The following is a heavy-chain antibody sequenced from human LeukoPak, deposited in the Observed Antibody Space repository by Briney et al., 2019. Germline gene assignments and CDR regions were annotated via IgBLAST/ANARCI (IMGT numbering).Heavy chain of an antibody. V-gene: IGHV1-2*02. D-gene: IGHD2-15*01. J-gene: IGHJ5*02. Sequence: ASVKVSCKASGYTFTGYYVHWVRQAPGQGLEWMGWINPNSGGTNYAQKFQGRVTMTRDTSISTAYMELSRLRSDDTAVYYCARDSLVVAATHWFDPWGQGTLVTVSS. CDR2: INPNSGGT. CDR3: ARDSLVVAATHWFDP. CDR1: GYTFTGYY.